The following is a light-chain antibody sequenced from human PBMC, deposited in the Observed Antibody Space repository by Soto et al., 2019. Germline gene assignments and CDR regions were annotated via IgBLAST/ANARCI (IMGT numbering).Light chain of an antibody. V-gene: IGKV3-15*01. CDR3: QQYNNWPPIT. CDR2: DAF. CDR1: QSVKYN. Sequence: IVMTQSPDTLSVSPGERATLSCRASQSVKYNLAWYQQRPGQGPRLLIYDAFTRADDIPARFSGSGSGTEFTLTITSLQSEDSAIYYCQQYNNWPPITFGQGTRLEIK. J-gene: IGKJ5*01.